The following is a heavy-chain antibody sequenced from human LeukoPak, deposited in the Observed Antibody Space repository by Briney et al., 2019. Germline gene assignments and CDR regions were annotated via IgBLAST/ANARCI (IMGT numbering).Heavy chain of an antibody. Sequence: GGSRRLSCAASGFTFSSCWMSWVRQAPGKGREWVASINRDGSAKLYVDSVKGRFTISRDNAENSLHLQMNSLRVEDTAVYYCASFPGATTHWLYWGQGALVTVSS. D-gene: IGHD3-9*01. CDR1: GFTFSSCW. CDR3: ASFPGATTHWLY. CDR2: INRDGSAK. V-gene: IGHV3-7*01. J-gene: IGHJ4*02.